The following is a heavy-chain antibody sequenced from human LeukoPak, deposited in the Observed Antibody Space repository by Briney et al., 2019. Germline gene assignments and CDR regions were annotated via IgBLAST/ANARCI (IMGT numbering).Heavy chain of an antibody. Sequence: PSEILSLTCTVSGGSVSSGTYYWSWLRQPPGKGLEWIGYIYYSGSTNYNPSLKSRVTISVDTSKNQFSLKLTSVTAADTAVYYCARISIYYYDMDVWGQGTTVTVSS. J-gene: IGHJ6*02. CDR1: GGSVSSGTYY. CDR2: IYYSGST. CDR3: ARISIYYYDMDV. V-gene: IGHV4-61*01.